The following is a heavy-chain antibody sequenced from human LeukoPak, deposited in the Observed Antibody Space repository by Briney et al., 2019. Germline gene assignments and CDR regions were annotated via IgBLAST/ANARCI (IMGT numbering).Heavy chain of an antibody. CDR1: GGSISSGGYS. Sequence: SQTLSLTCAVSGGSISSGGYSWSWIRQPPGKGLEWIGYIYQSGSTYYNPSLKSRVTISVDRSKNQFSLKLSSVTAADTAVYYCARDAYCGGDCYRGNWYFDLWGRGTLVTVSS. V-gene: IGHV4-30-2*01. CDR2: IYQSGST. D-gene: IGHD2-21*02. J-gene: IGHJ2*01. CDR3: ARDAYCGGDCYRGNWYFDL.